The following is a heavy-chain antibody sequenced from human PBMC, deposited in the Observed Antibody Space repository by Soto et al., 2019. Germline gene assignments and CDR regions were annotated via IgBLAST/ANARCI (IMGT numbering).Heavy chain of an antibody. CDR2: VYYTGST. V-gene: IGHV4-59*01. D-gene: IGHD6-19*01. J-gene: IGHJ4*02. Sequence: PSATLSFTCSVSGGYISVSYLSWLRQSPGKGLEWLGYVYYTGSTNYSPSLRSRVSISVDTSKNEFSLRLSSVTAADTAVYFCARSVAVPGAHIDYWGQGTQVTVSS. CDR3: ARSVAVPGAHIDY. CDR1: GGYISVSY.